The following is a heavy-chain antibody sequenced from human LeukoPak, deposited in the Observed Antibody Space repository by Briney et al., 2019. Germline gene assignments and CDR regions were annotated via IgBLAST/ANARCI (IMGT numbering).Heavy chain of an antibody. CDR3: ARDVHCSGGSCYSGDYYYGMDV. Sequence: PGGSLRLSCAASGFTFSSYAMSWVRQAPGKGLEWVSAISGSGGSTYYADSVKGRFTISRDNSKNTLYLQMNSLRAEDTAVYYCARDVHCSGGSCYSGDYYYGMDVWGQGTTVTVSS. CDR1: GFTFSSYA. J-gene: IGHJ6*02. V-gene: IGHV3-23*01. D-gene: IGHD2-15*01. CDR2: ISGSGGST.